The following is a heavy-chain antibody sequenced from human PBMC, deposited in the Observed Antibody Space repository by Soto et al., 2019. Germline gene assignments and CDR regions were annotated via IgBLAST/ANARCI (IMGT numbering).Heavy chain of an antibody. CDR2: IWYDGSNK. V-gene: IGHV3-30*02. D-gene: IGHD2-2*01. CDR1: GFTFSSYG. CDR3: AKLAIWDTSVYVDH. J-gene: IGHJ4*02. Sequence: GGSLRLSCAASGFTFSSYGMHWVRQAPGKGLEWVAVIWYDGSNKYYADSVKGRFTISRDNSKNTVSLQMSSLRAEDTALYYCAKLAIWDTSVYVDHWGQGTLVTVSS.